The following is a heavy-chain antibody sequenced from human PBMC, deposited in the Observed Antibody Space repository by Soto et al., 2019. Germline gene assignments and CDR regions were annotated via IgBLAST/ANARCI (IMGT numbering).Heavy chain of an antibody. CDR3: ARDRDEILTGYHDY. Sequence: QVDLVESGGGVVQPGKSLRLSCTASGFTFTKFAMHWVRRAPGKGLEGVALISYDGSEKYYADSVKGRFSISRDTSRNTLYLQMNSLRGEDTAVYYCARDRDEILTGYHDYWGQGTEVTVST. V-gene: IGHV3-30-3*01. D-gene: IGHD3-9*01. J-gene: IGHJ4*02. CDR2: ISYDGSEK. CDR1: GFTFTKFA.